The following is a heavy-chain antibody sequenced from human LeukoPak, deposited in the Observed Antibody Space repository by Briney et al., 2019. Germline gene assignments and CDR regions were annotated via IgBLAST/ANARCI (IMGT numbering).Heavy chain of an antibody. J-gene: IGHJ3*02. V-gene: IGHV3-23*01. CDR3: AKRPRDTSGYYLGAFDI. D-gene: IGHD3-22*01. Sequence: GGSLRLSCAASGFTFSNYAMAWVRQAPGKGLEWVSGISASGGTTYYADSVKGRFTISRDNSKNTLYLQMNSLRAEDTAVYYCAKRPRDTSGYYLGAFDIWGQGTMVTVSS. CDR2: ISASGGTT. CDR1: GFTFSNYA.